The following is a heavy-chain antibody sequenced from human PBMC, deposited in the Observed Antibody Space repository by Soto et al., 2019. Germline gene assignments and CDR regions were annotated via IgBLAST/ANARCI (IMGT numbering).Heavy chain of an antibody. D-gene: IGHD3-3*01. CDR3: ARDYDFWNPPGY. V-gene: IGHV3-66*01. CDR1: GFPVSSNY. J-gene: IGHJ4*02. CDR2: IYSGGST. Sequence: PGGSLRLSCAASGFPVSSNYMSWVRQAPGKGLEWVSVIYSGGSTYYADSVKGRFTISRDNSKNTLYLQMNSLRAEDTAVYYCARDYDFWNPPGYWGQGTLVTVSS.